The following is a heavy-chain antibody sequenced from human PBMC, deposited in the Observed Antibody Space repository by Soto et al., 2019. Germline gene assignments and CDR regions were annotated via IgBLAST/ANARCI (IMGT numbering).Heavy chain of an antibody. V-gene: IGHV1-18*01. Sequence: ASVKVSCKASGYTFTSYGISWVRQAPGQGLEWMGWISAYNGNTNYAQKLQGRVTMTTDTSTSTAYMELRSLRSDDTAVYYCARGIAAAGAYYYYYYGMDVWGQGTTVTVSS. J-gene: IGHJ6*02. CDR2: ISAYNGNT. CDR3: ARGIAAAGAYYYYYYGMDV. CDR1: GYTFTSYG. D-gene: IGHD6-13*01.